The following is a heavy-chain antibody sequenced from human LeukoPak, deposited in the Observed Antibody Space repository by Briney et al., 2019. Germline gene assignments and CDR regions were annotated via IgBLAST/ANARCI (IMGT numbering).Heavy chain of an antibody. CDR2: IYYSGST. CDR3: ARGGDSSGYYYDYYYYYGMDV. V-gene: IGHV4-30-4*01. J-gene: IGHJ6*04. Sequence: PSETLSLTCTVSGGSISSGDYYWSWIRQPPGKGLEWIGYIYYSGSTYYTPSLKSRVTISVDTSKNQFSLKLSSVTAADTAVYYCARGGDSSGYYYDYYYYYGMDVWGKGTMVTVSS. D-gene: IGHD3-22*01. CDR1: GGSISSGDYY.